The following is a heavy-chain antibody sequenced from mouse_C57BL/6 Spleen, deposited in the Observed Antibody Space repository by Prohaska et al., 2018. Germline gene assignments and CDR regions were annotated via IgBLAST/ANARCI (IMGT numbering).Heavy chain of an antibody. V-gene: IGHV1-15*01. CDR2: IDPETGGT. CDR1: GYTFTDYE. D-gene: IGHD2-3*01. Sequence: QVQLQQSGAELVRPGASVTLSCKASGYTFTDYEMHWVKQTPMHGLEWIGAIDPETGGTAYNQKFKGKAILTAYKSSSTAYMELRSLTSEDSAVYYCARWLLGAMDYWGQGTSVTVSS. J-gene: IGHJ4*01. CDR3: ARWLLGAMDY.